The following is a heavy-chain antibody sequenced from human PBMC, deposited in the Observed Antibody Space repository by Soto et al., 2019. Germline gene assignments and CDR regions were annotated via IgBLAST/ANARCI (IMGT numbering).Heavy chain of an antibody. V-gene: IGHV3-66*01. Sequence: EVQLVESGGGLVQPGGSLRLSCAASGFTVSSNYMSWVRQAPGKGLEWVSVIYSGGSTYYADSVKGRFTISRDNSKNTLDVQNNSLCAEDPALYYSPRDMVRGRYPEYLQHWGQGTLVTVSS. CDR3: PRDMVRGRYPEYLQH. D-gene: IGHD3-10*01. CDR1: GFTVSSNY. CDR2: IYSGGST. J-gene: IGHJ1*01.